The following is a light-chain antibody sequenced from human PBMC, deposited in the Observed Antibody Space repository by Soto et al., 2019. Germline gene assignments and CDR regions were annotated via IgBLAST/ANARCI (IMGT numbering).Light chain of an antibody. V-gene: IGKV3-20*01. CDR3: QQDGSSPHT. Sequence: EIVLTQSPGTLSLSPGERATLSCRASQSVSNIYLAWYQQKPGQAPRPLIYGASTRATGIPDRFSGSGSGTDFTLTISRMEPESFAVYYCQQDGSSPHTFGQGTKREIK. J-gene: IGKJ2*01. CDR2: GAS. CDR1: QSVSNIY.